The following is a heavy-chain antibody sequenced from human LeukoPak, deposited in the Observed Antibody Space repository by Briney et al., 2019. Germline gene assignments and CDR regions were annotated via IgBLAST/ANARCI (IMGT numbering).Heavy chain of an antibody. V-gene: IGHV1-2*02. D-gene: IGHD3-10*01. CDR3: ACPQRGPGGYYTDF. CDR1: GYTFTGYH. Sequence: VASVKVSCKASGYTFTGYHIHWVRQAPGQGLEWVGWIHPNNGVTLYAQKFQGRITMTRDTSINTVYMELSSLTSDDTAIYYCACPQRGPGGYYTDFWGQGTLVTVSS. J-gene: IGHJ4*02. CDR2: IHPNNGVT.